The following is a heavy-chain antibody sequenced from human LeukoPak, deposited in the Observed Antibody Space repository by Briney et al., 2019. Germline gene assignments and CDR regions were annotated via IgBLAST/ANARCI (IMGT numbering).Heavy chain of an antibody. V-gene: IGHV3-30*02. D-gene: IGHD3-10*01. Sequence: QPGGSLRLSCAASGFTFSSYGMHWVRQAPGKGLEWVAFIRYDGSNKYYADSVKGRLTISRDNSKNTLYLQVNSLRAEDTAVYYCAKDRWFGEVFDYSGEKGLVTVSS. CDR2: IRYDGSNK. CDR1: GFTFSSYG. CDR3: AKDRWFGEVFDY. J-gene: IGHJ4*02.